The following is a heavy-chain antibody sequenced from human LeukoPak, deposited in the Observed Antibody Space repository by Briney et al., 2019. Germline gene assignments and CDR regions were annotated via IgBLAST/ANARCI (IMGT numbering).Heavy chain of an antibody. CDR1: GFTFNDYD. D-gene: IGHD6-19*01. J-gene: IGHJ4*02. CDR2: ITGSGVTT. CDR3: ARPTSSGSINS. Sequence: GGSLRLSCAAAGFTFNDYDMHWVRQAPGKGLEWVSFITGSGVTTSYADSVKGRFTISRDSAKHSLFLQMNSLRAEDTAVYYCARPTSSGSINSWGQGTLVTVSS. V-gene: IGHV3-48*01.